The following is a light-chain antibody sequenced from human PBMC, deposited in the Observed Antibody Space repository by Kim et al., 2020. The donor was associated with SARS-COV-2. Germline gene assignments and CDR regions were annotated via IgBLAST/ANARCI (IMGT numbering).Light chain of an antibody. J-gene: IGKJ2*03. Sequence: RAPLNCKSSQTVLYNSNNKNSLAWYQHKPGQAPKLLIFWASIRESGVSDRFSGSGSETDFTLTISSLQAEDVAVYYCQQYYSTPPSFGQGTKLEI. V-gene: IGKV4-1*01. CDR2: WAS. CDR3: QQYYSTPPS. CDR1: QTVLYNSNNKNS.